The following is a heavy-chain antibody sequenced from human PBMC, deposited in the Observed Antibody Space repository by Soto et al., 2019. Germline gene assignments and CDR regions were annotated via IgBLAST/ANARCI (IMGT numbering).Heavy chain of an antibody. CDR3: AKSQWQNWYFDL. J-gene: IGHJ2*01. Sequence: EVQLLESGGGLVQPGGSLRLSCAASGFTFSSYAMSWVRQAPGKGLEWVSASSGSGGSTYYADSVKGRFTISRDNSKNTLYLQMNSLRAEDTAVYYCAKSQWQNWYFDLWGRGTLVTVSS. D-gene: IGHD6-19*01. CDR1: GFTFSSYA. V-gene: IGHV3-23*01. CDR2: SSGSGGST.